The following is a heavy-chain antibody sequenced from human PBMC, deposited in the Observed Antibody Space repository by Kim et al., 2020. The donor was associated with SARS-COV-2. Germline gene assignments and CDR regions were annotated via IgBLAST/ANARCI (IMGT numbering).Heavy chain of an antibody. CDR2: T. Sequence: TYNNPSLKSRVTISVDTSKNQFSLKLSSVTAADTAVYYCARLQNGYYFDYWGQGTLVTVSS. D-gene: IGHD3-22*01. CDR3: ARLQNGYYFDY. V-gene: IGHV4-39*01. J-gene: IGHJ4*02.